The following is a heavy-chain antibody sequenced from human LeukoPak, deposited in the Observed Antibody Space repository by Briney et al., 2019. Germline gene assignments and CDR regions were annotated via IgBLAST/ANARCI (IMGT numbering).Heavy chain of an antibody. V-gene: IGHV3-23*01. CDR1: GFTFSSYS. Sequence: PGGSLRLSCAVSGFTFSSYSMSWVRQALGKGLEWVSAISGSGDSTYYADSVKGRFTISRDNSKNTLYLQMNSLRAEDTAVYYCARGDLHYHDSTRRGFDIWGQGTMVTVSS. J-gene: IGHJ3*02. CDR3: ARGDLHYHDSTRRGFDI. CDR2: ISGSGDST. D-gene: IGHD3-16*01.